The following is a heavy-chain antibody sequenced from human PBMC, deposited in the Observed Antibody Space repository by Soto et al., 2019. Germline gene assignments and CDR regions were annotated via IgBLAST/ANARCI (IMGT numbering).Heavy chain of an antibody. CDR1: GYTFTSYG. D-gene: IGHD2-15*01. Sequence: QVQLVQSGAEVKKPGASVKVSCKASGYTFTSYGISWVRQAPGQGLEWMGWISAYNGNTNYAQKLQGRVTMTTDTATSTAYRELRSLRSDDTAVYYCARGRGRGYCSGGSCHLLFDYWGQGTLVTVSS. J-gene: IGHJ4*02. CDR2: ISAYNGNT. V-gene: IGHV1-18*01. CDR3: ARGRGRGYCSGGSCHLLFDY.